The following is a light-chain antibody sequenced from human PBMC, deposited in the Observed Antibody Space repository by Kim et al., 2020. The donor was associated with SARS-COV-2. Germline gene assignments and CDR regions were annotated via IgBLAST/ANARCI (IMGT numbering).Light chain of an antibody. V-gene: IGKV3-20*01. CDR2: GAA. CDR3: QQYGSSPWT. CDR1: QSVSSSY. J-gene: IGKJ1*01. Sequence: APRERATLACRDSQSVSSSYLAWYQQKPGQAPRLLIYGAASRATGIPDRFSGSGSGTDFTLTISRLEPEDFAVYYCQQYGSSPWTFGQGTKVDIK.